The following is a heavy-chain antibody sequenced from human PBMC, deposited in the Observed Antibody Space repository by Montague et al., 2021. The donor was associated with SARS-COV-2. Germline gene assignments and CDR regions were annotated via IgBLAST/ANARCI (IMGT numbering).Heavy chain of an antibody. CDR3: ARRGSSVWGVTVSAELDY. V-gene: IGHV4-34*01. CDR2: ISQSGRT. J-gene: IGHJ4*02. CDR1: GGSFSGYY. Sequence: SETLSLTCAVYGGSFSGYYWGWIRQPPEKGLEWIGEISQSGRTNNNPSLKSRVIISVDTSKNQFSLKLSSVTAADTAVYYCARRGSSVWGVTVSAELDYWGQGILVIVSS. D-gene: IGHD3-10*01.